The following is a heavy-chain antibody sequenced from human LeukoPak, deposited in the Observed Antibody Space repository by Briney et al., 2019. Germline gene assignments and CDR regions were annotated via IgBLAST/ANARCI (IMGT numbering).Heavy chain of an antibody. Sequence: PGGSLRLSCAASGFTFSSYAMSWVRQAPGKGLEWVSAFSGSGGKTYYADSVKGRFTISRDNSKNTLYLQMNSLRAEDTAVYYCAKGYCSSISCYTGYNWFDPWGQGTLVTVSS. CDR2: FSGSGGKT. CDR1: GFTFSSYA. CDR3: AKGYCSSISCYTGYNWFDP. V-gene: IGHV3-23*01. D-gene: IGHD2-2*01. J-gene: IGHJ5*02.